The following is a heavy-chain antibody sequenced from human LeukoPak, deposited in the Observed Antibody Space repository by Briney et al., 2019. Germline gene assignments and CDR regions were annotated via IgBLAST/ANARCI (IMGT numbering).Heavy chain of an antibody. CDR2: ISTDSRYI. D-gene: IGHD3-16*01. J-gene: IGHJ4*02. V-gene: IGHV3-21*01. Sequence: PGESVRLSCAASGFTFRSYSLTWVRQAPGKGLEWVSDISTDSRYIYYADSVQGRFTISRDNAQRSLYLQMNSLRVEDTAVYYCARHYGPWGQGTLVTVSS. CDR1: GFTFRSYS. CDR3: ARHYGP.